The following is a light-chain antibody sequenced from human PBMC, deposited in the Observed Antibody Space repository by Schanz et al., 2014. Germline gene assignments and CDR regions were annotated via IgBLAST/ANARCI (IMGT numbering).Light chain of an antibody. CDR2: GAS. Sequence: EIVLTQSPATLSLSPGERATLTCRASESVSGYLAWYQQKPGQAPRLLIYGASTRAAGIPARFSGSGSGTEFTLTISSLQSEDFAVYYCQQYKSWPPTLTFGQGTRVEIK. V-gene: IGKV3-15*01. CDR1: ESVSGY. CDR3: QQYKSWPPTLT. J-gene: IGKJ1*01.